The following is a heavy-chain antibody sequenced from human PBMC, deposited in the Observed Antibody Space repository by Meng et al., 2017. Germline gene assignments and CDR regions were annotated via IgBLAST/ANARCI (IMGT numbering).Heavy chain of an antibody. D-gene: IGHD6-19*01. CDR3: ARGQVAVAQNWFDP. CDR2: ISSNGGST. V-gene: IGHV3-64*01. Sequence: EVQRVESGGGVVQPGGSLRMSCAASGFTFSTYAMHWVRQAPGKGLEYVSAISSNGGSTYYANSVKGRFTISRDNSKNTLYLQMGSLRAEDMAVYYCARGQVAVAQNWFDPWGQGTLVTVSS. J-gene: IGHJ5*02. CDR1: GFTFSTYA.